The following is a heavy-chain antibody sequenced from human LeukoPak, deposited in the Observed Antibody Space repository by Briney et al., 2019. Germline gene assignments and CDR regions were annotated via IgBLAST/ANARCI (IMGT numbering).Heavy chain of an antibody. CDR3: ARRTGNFDY. CDR2: IYYSGST. V-gene: IGHV4-59*08. CDR1: GGSISSYY. D-gene: IGHD1-1*01. Sequence: SETLSLTCTVSGGSISSYYWSWIRQPPGKGLEWIGYIYYSGSTNYNPSLKSRVTISVDTSKNQFSLKLSSVTAADTAVYYCARRTGNFDYWGQGTLVTVSS. J-gene: IGHJ4*02.